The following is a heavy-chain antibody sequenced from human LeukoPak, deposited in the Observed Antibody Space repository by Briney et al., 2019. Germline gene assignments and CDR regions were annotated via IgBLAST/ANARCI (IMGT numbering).Heavy chain of an antibody. D-gene: IGHD4-17*01. V-gene: IGHV3-23*01. CDR2: ISGSGGST. Sequence: GGSLRLSCAASGFTFSSYAMSWVRQAPGKGLEWVSAISGSGGSTYYADPVKGRFTISRDNSKNTLYLQMNSLRAEDTAVYYCAKGGWDYGDYVDAFDIWGQGTMVTVSS. J-gene: IGHJ3*02. CDR1: GFTFSSYA. CDR3: AKGGWDYGDYVDAFDI.